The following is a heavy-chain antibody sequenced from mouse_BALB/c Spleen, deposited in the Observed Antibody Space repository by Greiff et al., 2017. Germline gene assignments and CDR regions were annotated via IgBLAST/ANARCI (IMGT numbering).Heavy chain of an antibody. Sequence: QVQLQQSGPELVKPGASVKMSCKASGYTFTDYVISWVKQRTGQGLEWIGEIYPGSGSTYYNEKFKGKATLTADKSSNTAYMQLSSLTSEDSAVYFCARLGVDSWFAYWGQGTLVTVSA. CDR3: ARLGVDSWFAY. J-gene: IGHJ3*01. D-gene: IGHD1-1*02. CDR2: IYPGSGST. V-gene: IGHV1-77*01. CDR1: GYTFTDYV.